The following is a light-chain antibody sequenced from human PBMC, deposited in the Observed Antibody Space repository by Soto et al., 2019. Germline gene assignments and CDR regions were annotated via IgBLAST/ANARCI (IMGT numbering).Light chain of an antibody. CDR1: QGIRND. Sequence: DIQMTQSPSSLSASVGDRVTITCRASQGIRNDLGWYQQKPGKAPKRLIYRASSLESGAPSRFSGTGSGTEFTLTISSLQPDDFATYYCQQYDDYPWTFGQGTKVDIK. CDR3: QQYDDYPWT. J-gene: IGKJ1*01. V-gene: IGKV1-17*01. CDR2: RAS.